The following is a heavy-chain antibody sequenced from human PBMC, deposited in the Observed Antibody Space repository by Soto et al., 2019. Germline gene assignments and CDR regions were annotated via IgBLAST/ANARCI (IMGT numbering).Heavy chain of an antibody. Sequence: EVQLVESGGGLIQPGGSLRLSCAVSGFTVSNNYMSWVRRAPGKGLEGVSVIYSGGYTAYGDSVKGRFTISRDNSKNTLYLQMNGRGPEEPAVHFGAPHPGGGGYWGQGTLVTVSS. CDR1: GFTVSNNY. CDR2: IYSGGYT. CDR3: APHPGGGGY. J-gene: IGHJ4*02. V-gene: IGHV3-53*01. D-gene: IGHD3-10*01.